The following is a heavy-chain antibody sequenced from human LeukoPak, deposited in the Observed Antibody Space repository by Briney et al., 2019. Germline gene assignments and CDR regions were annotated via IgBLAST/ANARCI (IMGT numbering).Heavy chain of an antibody. CDR3: ATRGYYDSSGYYYDY. CDR2: IYYSGST. CDR1: GGSISSYY. V-gene: IGHV4-59*01. Sequence: SETLSLTCTVSGGSISSYYWSWIRQPPGKGLEWIGYIYYSGSTNYNPSLKSRVTISVDTSKNQFSLKLSSLRSEDTAVYYCATRGYYDSSGYYYDYWGQGTLVTVSS. D-gene: IGHD3-22*01. J-gene: IGHJ4*02.